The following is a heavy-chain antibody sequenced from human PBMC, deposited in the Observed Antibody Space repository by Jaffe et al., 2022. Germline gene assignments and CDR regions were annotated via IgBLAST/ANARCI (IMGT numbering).Heavy chain of an antibody. D-gene: IGHD1-26*01. V-gene: IGHV4-59*01. CDR2: IYYSGST. CDR3: ARVDSGSYSIGLHRYFDL. J-gene: IGHJ2*01. Sequence: QVQLQESGPGLVKPSETLSLTCTVSGGSIRSYYWSWIRQPPGKGLEWIGYIYYSGSTNYNPSLKSRVTISVDTSKNQFSLKLSSVTAADTAVYYCARVDSGSYSIGLHRYFDLWGRGTLVTVSS. CDR1: GGSIRSYY.